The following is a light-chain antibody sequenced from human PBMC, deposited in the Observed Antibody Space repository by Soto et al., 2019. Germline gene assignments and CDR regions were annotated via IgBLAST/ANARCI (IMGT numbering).Light chain of an antibody. V-gene: IGKV4-1*01. CDR3: QQYYDTPQT. CDR2: WAS. J-gene: IGKJ1*01. CDR1: QSVLFSSNNKNY. Sequence: DIVMTQSPDSLAVSLGERATINCKSSQSVLFSSNNKNYLVWYQQKPGQPPRLLIYWASTRESGVPDRFSGSGSGTDFTLTISSLQAEDVAVYYCQQYYDTPQTFGQGTKVDI.